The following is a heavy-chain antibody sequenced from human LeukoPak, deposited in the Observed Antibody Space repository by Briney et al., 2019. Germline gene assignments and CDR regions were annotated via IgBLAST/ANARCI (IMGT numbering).Heavy chain of an antibody. Sequence: ASVKVSCKASGGTFSSYAISWVRQAPGQGLEWMGGIIPIFGTANYAQKFQGRVTITADESTSTAYMELSSLRSEDTAVYYCARGNYDILTGYYRALDYWGQGTLVTVSS. CDR1: GGTFSSYA. CDR3: ARGNYDILTGYYRALDY. J-gene: IGHJ4*02. D-gene: IGHD3-9*01. V-gene: IGHV1-69*13. CDR2: IIPIFGTA.